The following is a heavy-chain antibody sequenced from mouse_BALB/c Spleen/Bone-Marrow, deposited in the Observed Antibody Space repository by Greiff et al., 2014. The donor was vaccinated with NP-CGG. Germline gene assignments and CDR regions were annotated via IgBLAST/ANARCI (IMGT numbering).Heavy chain of an antibody. V-gene: IGHV14-3*02. Sequence: VQLKQSGAELVKPGVSVKLSCTASGFNIKDTYLHWVKQRPEQGLDWIGRIDPASGNTKYDPKFQGKATITADTSSNTAYLQLSSLTSEDTAVYYCASYRYGWYFDVWGAGTTVTVSS. D-gene: IGHD2-14*01. CDR3: ASYRYGWYFDV. J-gene: IGHJ1*01. CDR2: IDPASGNT. CDR1: GFNIKDTY.